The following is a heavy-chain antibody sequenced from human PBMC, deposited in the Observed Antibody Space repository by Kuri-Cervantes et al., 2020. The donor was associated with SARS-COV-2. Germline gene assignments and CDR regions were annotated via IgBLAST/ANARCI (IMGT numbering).Heavy chain of an antibody. CDR1: GFTFSSYE. V-gene: IGHV3-21*05. CDR3: AREHCSSTSCYGLDY. J-gene: IGHJ4*02. Sequence: GESLKISCAASGFTFSSYEMNWVRQAPGKGLEWVSYISSSSSYIYYADSVKGRFTISRDNAKNSLYLQMNSLRAEDTAVYYRAREHCSSTSCYGLDYWGQGTLVTVSS. CDR2: ISSSSSYI. D-gene: IGHD2-2*01.